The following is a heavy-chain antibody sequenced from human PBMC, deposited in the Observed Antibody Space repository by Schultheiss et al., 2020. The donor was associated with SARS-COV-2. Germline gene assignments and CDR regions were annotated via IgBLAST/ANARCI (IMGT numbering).Heavy chain of an antibody. CDR3: AQNEADILTAYDY. Sequence: GGSLRLSCAASGFTLRGHWMHWVRQAPGKGLVWVSRINSDGSSTSYADSVKGRFTISRDNSKNTLYLQMNSLRAEDTAVYYCAQNEADILTAYDYWGQGTLVTVSS. J-gene: IGHJ4*02. D-gene: IGHD3-9*01. CDR2: INSDGSST. CDR1: GFTLRGHW. V-gene: IGHV3-74*01.